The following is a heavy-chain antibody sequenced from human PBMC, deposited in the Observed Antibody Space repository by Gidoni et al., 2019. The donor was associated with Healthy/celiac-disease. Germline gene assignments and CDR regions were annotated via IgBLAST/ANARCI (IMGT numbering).Heavy chain of an antibody. CDR1: GGTFSSYA. D-gene: IGHD2-15*01. J-gene: IGHJ3*02. Sequence: QVQLVQSGAEVKKPGSSVKVYCKASGGTFSSYAISWVRQAPGQGLEWMGGIIPIFGTANYAQKFQGRVTITADESTSTAYMELSSLRSEDTAVYYCARDLPGYCSGGSCYSSGPYDAFDIWGQGTMVTVSS. CDR3: ARDLPGYCSGGSCYSSGPYDAFDI. V-gene: IGHV1-69*01. CDR2: IIPIFGTA.